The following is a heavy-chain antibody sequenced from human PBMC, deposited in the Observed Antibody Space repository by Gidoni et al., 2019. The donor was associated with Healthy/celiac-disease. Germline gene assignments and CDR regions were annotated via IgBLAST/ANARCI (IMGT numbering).Heavy chain of an antibody. Sequence: EVQLVQSGAEVKKPGESLKISCKGPGYSFTRYWIGWVRPMPGKGLEWMGIIYPGDSYTRYSPSFQGQVTISADKSSSTAYLQWSSLKASDTAMYYCARQGGLYYYDSSGYSDYWGQGTLVTVSS. D-gene: IGHD3-22*01. J-gene: IGHJ4*02. V-gene: IGHV5-51*01. CDR1: GYSFTRYW. CDR2: IYPGDSYT. CDR3: ARQGGLYYYDSSGYSDY.